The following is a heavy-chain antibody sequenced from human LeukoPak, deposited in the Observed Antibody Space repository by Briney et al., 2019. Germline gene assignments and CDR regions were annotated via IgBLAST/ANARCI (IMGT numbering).Heavy chain of an antibody. D-gene: IGHD1-20*01. V-gene: IGHV4-34*01. CDR1: GGSFSGFY. CDR3: VTNWNDSYALY. Sequence: SETLSLTCAVYGGSFSGFYWSWIRQPPGKGLEWIGEINHSGSTNYNPSLKSRVTISVDTSKNQFSLKLSSVTAADTAVYYCVTNWNDSYALYWGQGTLVTVSS. J-gene: IGHJ4*02. CDR2: INHSGST.